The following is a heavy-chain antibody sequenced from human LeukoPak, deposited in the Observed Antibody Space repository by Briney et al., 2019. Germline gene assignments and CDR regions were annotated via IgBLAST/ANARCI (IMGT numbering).Heavy chain of an antibody. CDR1: GFSFSSHT. Sequence: PGGSLRLSCAASGFSFSSHTMIWVRQAPGKGLEWVSSISSYNTYIYYADSVKGRFTISRDNAKNSLYLQMNSLRADDTAIYYCARVGEIYGTDYLGQGILVTVSS. CDR2: ISSYNTYI. CDR3: ARVGEIYGTDY. D-gene: IGHD3-10*01. V-gene: IGHV3-21*01. J-gene: IGHJ4*02.